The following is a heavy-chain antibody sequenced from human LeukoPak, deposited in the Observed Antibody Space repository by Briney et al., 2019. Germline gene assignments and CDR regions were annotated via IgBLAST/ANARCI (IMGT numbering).Heavy chain of an antibody. D-gene: IGHD3-10*01. CDR1: GYTFTSYA. V-gene: IGHV7-4-1*02. CDR3: AREGFFYGSGSYYQLPNFDY. J-gene: IGHJ4*02. CDR2: INTNTGNP. Sequence: ASVKVSCKASGYTFTSYAMNWVRQAPGQGLEWMGWINTNTGNPTYAQGFTGRFVFSLDTSVSTAYLQISSLKAEDTAVYYCAREGFFYGSGSYYQLPNFDYWGQGTLVTVSS.